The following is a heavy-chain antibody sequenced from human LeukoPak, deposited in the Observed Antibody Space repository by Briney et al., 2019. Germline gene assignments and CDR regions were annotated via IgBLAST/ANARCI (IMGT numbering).Heavy chain of an antibody. Sequence: GGSLRLSCAASGFTFSSYAMSWVRQAPGKGLEWVSALTASGGSTYYADSVKGRSTISRDNSKNMLYLQVNSLRAEDTAVYYCAKEIWGVPLTLDYWGQGILVTVSS. V-gene: IGHV3-23*01. CDR3: AKEIWGVPLTLDY. CDR2: LTASGGST. CDR1: GFTFSSYA. D-gene: IGHD3-10*01. J-gene: IGHJ4*02.